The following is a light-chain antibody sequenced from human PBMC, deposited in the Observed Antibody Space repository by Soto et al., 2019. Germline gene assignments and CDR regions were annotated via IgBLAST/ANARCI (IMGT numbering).Light chain of an antibody. CDR3: QSYDSSLKV. V-gene: IGLV1-40*01. Sequence: QSVLTQPPSVSGAPGQWVTISCTASTSKIGAGFDVHWYQQLPGTAPKLLIYGNSNRPSGVPDRFSGSKSGTSASLAITGLQAEDEADYYCQSYDSSLKVFGTGTKV. CDR2: GNS. CDR1: TSKIGAGFD. J-gene: IGLJ1*01.